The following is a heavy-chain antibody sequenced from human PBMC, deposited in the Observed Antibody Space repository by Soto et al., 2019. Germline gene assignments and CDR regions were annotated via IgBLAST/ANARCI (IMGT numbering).Heavy chain of an antibody. J-gene: IGHJ4*02. Sequence: QVQLGQSGAEVKKPGASVKVSCKASGYTFSDYYIHWVRQAPGHGLDWMGIINPPDGSTTYAQKFQGRVSMTSDTSTSSVYMELSSLRSEDTAIYYCARYYDSSGPAFDYWGQGTLVTVSS. CDR1: GYTFSDYY. D-gene: IGHD3-22*01. CDR2: INPPDGST. CDR3: ARYYDSSGPAFDY. V-gene: IGHV1-46*01.